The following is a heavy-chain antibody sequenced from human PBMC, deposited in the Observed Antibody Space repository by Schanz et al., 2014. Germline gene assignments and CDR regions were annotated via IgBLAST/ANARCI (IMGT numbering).Heavy chain of an antibody. D-gene: IGHD6-6*01. J-gene: IGHJ2*01. Sequence: QVHLVQSGSEVKKPGASVKVSCKASRYPFTAYYMHWVRQAPGQGLEWMGRINPNSGDTNYAQKFQGRVTMTRDTSISTAYMELSRLRSDDTAVYYCARAGQDFEYSSLSPIWYFDLWGRGTLVTVSS. CDR1: RYPFTAYY. CDR3: ARAGQDFEYSSLSPIWYFDL. CDR2: INPNSGDT. V-gene: IGHV1-2*06.